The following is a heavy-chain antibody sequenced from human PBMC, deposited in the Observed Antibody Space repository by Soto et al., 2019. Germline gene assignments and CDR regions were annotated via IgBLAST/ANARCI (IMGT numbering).Heavy chain of an antibody. V-gene: IGHV3-74*01. CDR3: TRVGGSVSGMDV. CDR2: INNDGSST. D-gene: IGHD1-26*01. Sequence: KVLVWVSRINNDGSSTSYAASVKGRFTISRDNAKNTLYLQMNSLRAEDTDVYYGTRVGGSVSGMDVWGQGTTVTVSS. J-gene: IGHJ6*02.